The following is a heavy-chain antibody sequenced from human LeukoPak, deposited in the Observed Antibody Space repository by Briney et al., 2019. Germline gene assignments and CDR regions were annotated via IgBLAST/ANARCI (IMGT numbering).Heavy chain of an antibody. Sequence: WETLSLTCAVSVYSISSGYYWGWIRQPPGKGLEWIGSIYHSGSTYYNPSLKSRVTISVDTSKNQFSLKLSSLTAADTAVYYCAGLVVATPIHAFYIWVQGTMVTVSS. D-gene: IGHD2-15*01. CDR2: IYHSGST. CDR1: VYSISSGYY. V-gene: IGHV4-38-2*01. J-gene: IGHJ3*02. CDR3: AGLVVATPIHAFYI.